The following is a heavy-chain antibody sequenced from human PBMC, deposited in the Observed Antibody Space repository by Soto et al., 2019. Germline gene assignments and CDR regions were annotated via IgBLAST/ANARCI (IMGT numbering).Heavy chain of an antibody. CDR2: IYHSGST. CDR3: ARVDYDFWGGMDV. Sequence: SETLSLTCTVSGYSISSGYYWGWIRQPPGKGLEWIGSIYHSGSTYYNPSLKSRDTISVDTSKNQFSLKLSSVTAADTAVYYCARVDYDFWGGMDVWGQGTTVTVSS. J-gene: IGHJ6*02. V-gene: IGHV4-38-2*02. CDR1: GYSISSGYY. D-gene: IGHD3-3*01.